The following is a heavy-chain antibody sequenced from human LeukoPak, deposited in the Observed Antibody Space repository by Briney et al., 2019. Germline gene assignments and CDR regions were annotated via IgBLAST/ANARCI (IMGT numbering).Heavy chain of an antibody. D-gene: IGHD5-12*01. J-gene: IGHJ4*02. Sequence: GGSLRLSCAASGFTFSSYWMSWVGQAPGKGLEWVANIKQDGSEKYYVDSVKGRFTISRDNAKNSLYLQMNSLRAEDTAVYYCARAPHKTQRWLQGFDYWGQGTLVTVSS. CDR3: ARAPHKTQRWLQGFDY. CDR1: GFTFSSYW. CDR2: IKQDGSEK. V-gene: IGHV3-7*01.